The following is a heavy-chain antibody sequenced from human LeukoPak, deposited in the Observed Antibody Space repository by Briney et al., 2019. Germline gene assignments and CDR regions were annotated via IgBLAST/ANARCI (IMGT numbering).Heavy chain of an antibody. V-gene: IGHV4-39*01. J-gene: IGHJ4*02. CDR1: GGSISSSGYY. D-gene: IGHD3-22*01. CDR3: ARQIYYDRSGYFYFN. Sequence: PSETLSLTCTVSGGSISSSGYYWGWIRQPPGKGLECIGIMSYSGSTYYNPSLKSRVTVSVDTSKNHFSLKLSSVTAADTAVYYCARQIYYDRSGYFYFNWGQGTLVTVSS. CDR2: MSYSGST.